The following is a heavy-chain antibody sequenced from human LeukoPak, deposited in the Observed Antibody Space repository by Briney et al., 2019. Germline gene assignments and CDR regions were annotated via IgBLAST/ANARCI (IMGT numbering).Heavy chain of an antibody. Sequence: SETLPLTCAVYGGSFSGYYWSWIRQPPGKGLEWIGEINHSGSTNYNPSLKSRVTISVDTSKNQFSLKLSSVTAADTAVYYCARGRRRTRYFDYWGQGTLVTVSS. CDR3: ARGRRRTRYFDY. CDR1: GGSFSGYY. V-gene: IGHV4-34*01. J-gene: IGHJ4*02. CDR2: INHSGST.